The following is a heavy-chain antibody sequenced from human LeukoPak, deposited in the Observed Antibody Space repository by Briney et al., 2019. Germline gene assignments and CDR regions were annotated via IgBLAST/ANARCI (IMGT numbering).Heavy chain of an antibody. V-gene: IGHV4-4*07. Sequence: SETLSLTCTVSGGSISSYYWSWIRQPAGKGLEWIGRIYTSGSTNYNPSLKSRVTMSVDTSKNQFSLKLSSVTAADTAVYYCARGRYGSGSYYNVIIYFDYWGQGTLVTVSS. J-gene: IGHJ4*02. CDR2: IYTSGST. CDR1: GGSISSYY. CDR3: ARGRYGSGSYYNVIIYFDY. D-gene: IGHD3-10*01.